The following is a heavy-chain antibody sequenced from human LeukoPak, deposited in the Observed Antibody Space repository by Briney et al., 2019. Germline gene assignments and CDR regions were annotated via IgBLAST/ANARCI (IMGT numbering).Heavy chain of an antibody. CDR2: ISGSGGST. CDR1: GFTFSSYE. CDR3: AKARGDYYDSRGIDY. J-gene: IGHJ4*02. V-gene: IGHV3-23*01. Sequence: GGSLRLSCAASGFTFSSYEMNWVRQAPGKGLEWVSAISGSGGSTYYADSVKGRFTISRDNSKNTLYLQMNSLRAEDTAVYYCAKARGDYYDSRGIDYWGQGALVTVSS. D-gene: IGHD3-22*01.